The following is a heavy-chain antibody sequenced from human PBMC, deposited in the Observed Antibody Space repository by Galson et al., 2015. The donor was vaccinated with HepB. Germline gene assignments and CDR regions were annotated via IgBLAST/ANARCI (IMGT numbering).Heavy chain of an antibody. CDR1: GFTFSSYG. D-gene: IGHD4-17*01. CDR2: ISYDGSNK. CDR3: ARGPYGAVGLNWFDP. J-gene: IGHJ5*02. Sequence: SLRLSCAASGFTFSSYGMHWVRQAPGKGLEWVAVISYDGSNKYYADSVKGRFTISRDNSKNTLYLQMNSLRAEDTAVYYCARGPYGAVGLNWFDPWGQGTLVTVSS. V-gene: IGHV3-30*03.